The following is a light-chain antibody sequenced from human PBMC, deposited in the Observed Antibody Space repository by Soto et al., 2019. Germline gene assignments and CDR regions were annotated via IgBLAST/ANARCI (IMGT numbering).Light chain of an antibody. CDR2: LAS. J-gene: IGKJ1*01. V-gene: IGKV1-5*03. CDR3: QQYNSYSRT. Sequence: IHITQSPSTLSASVGDRVTITCRASQSISSSLAWYQQKPGKAPKLLIYLASSLQSGVPSRFSGSGSGTEFTLTISSLQPDDFATYYCQQYNSYSRTFGQGTKVDIK. CDR1: QSISSS.